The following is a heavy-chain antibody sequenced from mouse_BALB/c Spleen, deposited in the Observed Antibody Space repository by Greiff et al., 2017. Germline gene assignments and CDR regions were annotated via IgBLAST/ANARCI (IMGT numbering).Heavy chain of an antibody. V-gene: IGHV1S81*02. CDR3: AGYGSSYYAMDY. Sequence: QVQLQQPGAELVKPGASVKLSCKASGYTFTSYWMHWVKQRPGQGLEWIGEINPSNGRTNYNEKFKSKATLTVDKSSSTAYMQLSSLTSEDSAVYYCAGYGSSYYAMDYWGQGTSVTVSS. J-gene: IGHJ4*01. CDR2: INPSNGRT. D-gene: IGHD1-1*01. CDR1: GYTFTSYW.